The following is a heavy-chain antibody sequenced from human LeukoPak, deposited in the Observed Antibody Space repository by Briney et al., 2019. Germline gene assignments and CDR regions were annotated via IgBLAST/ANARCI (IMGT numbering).Heavy chain of an antibody. CDR2: INKDGSEK. J-gene: IGHJ4*02. CDR3: ARVSGLELIGY. CDR1: GSTFSYYW. V-gene: IGHV3-7*01. D-gene: IGHD1-7*01. Sequence: GGSLRLSCEASGSTFSYYWMTWVRQAPGKGLEWVANINKDGSEKYHVDSVKGRFTISRDNAKNSLCLQMNGLRVEDTAVYYCARVSGLELIGYWGQGTLVTVSS.